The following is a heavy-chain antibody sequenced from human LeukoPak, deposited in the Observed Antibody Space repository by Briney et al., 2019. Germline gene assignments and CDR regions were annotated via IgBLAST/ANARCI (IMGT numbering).Heavy chain of an antibody. J-gene: IGHJ4*02. CDR1: GGSISSGSYY. V-gene: IGHV4-61*02. Sequence: KPSQTLSLTCTVSGGSISSGSYYWSWIRQPAGKGLEWIGRIYTSGSTNYNPSLKSRVTISVDTSKNQFSLKLSSVTAADTAVYYCARLPGYYSGSHRGVYFDYWGQGTLVTVSS. D-gene: IGHD6-19*01. CDR2: IYTSGST. CDR3: ARLPGYYSGSHRGVYFDY.